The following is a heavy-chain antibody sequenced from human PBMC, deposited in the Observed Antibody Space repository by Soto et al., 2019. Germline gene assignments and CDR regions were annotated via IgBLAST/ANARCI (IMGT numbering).Heavy chain of an antibody. CDR1: GGSISSGGYS. J-gene: IGHJ5*02. CDR2: IYHSGST. V-gene: IGHV4-30-2*01. Sequence: SETLSLTCAVSGGSISSGGYSWSWIRQPPGKGLEWIGYIYHSGSTYYNPSLKSRVTISVDRSKNQFSLKLSSVTAADTAVYYCVRVPGYNWFDPWGQGTLVTVSS. CDR3: VRVPGYNWFDP.